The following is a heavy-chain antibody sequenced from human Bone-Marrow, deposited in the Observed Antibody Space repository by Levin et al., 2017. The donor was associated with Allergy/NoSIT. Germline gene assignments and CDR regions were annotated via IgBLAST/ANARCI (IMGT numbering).Heavy chain of an antibody. V-gene: IGHV4-39*07. D-gene: IGHD1-14*01. CDR1: GGSISSNSFY. CDR2: IFHSGTT. J-gene: IGHJ4*02. CDR3: AGAPPEISYFDY. Sequence: SQTLSLTCTVSGGSISSNSFYWGWVRQPPGKGLEWIGSIFHSGTTFYNPSLKSRVTLSVDTSKNPFSLQVTSVTAADTAVYYCAGAPPEISYFDYWGQGIQVTVSS.